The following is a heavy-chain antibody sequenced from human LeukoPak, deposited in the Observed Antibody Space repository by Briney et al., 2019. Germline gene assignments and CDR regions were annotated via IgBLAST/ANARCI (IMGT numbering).Heavy chain of an antibody. CDR2: ISSSSSYT. J-gene: IGHJ3*02. CDR1: GFTFSDYY. V-gene: IGHV3-11*03. CDR3: AGNLGYCSSTSCYRAFDI. D-gene: IGHD2-2*01. Sequence: GGSLRLSCAASGFTFSDYYMSWIRQAPGKGLEWVSYISSSSSYTNYADSVKGRFTISRDNAKNSLYLQMNSLRAEDTAMYYCAGNLGYCSSTSCYRAFDIWGQGTMVTVSS.